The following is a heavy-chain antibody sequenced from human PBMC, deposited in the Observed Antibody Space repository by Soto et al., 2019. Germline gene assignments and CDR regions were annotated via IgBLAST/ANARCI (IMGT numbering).Heavy chain of an antibody. Sequence: QVQLVQSGAEVKKPGSSVKVSCKASGGTFSSYTISWVRQAPGQGLEWMGRIIPILGIANYAQKFQGRVTITADKSTSTAYMELSSLKSEDTAVYYCARDSSGWSTWFDPWGQGPLVTVSS. J-gene: IGHJ5*02. CDR3: ARDSSGWSTWFDP. CDR1: GGTFSSYT. V-gene: IGHV1-69*08. D-gene: IGHD6-19*01. CDR2: IIPILGIA.